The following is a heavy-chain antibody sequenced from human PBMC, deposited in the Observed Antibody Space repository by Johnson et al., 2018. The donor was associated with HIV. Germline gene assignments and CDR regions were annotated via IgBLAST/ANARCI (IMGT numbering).Heavy chain of an antibody. CDR2: IRSKAYGGTT. CDR1: GFTFGDYA. J-gene: IGHJ3*02. V-gene: IGHV3-49*04. D-gene: IGHD3-22*01. Sequence: VQLVESGGGLVQPGRSLRLSCTASGFTFGDYAMSWVRQAPGKGLEWVGFIRSKAYGGTTEYAASVKGRFIISRDDSKSIAYLQMNSLKTEDTAVYYCTICITMIVVVTTDAFDIWGQGTMVTVSS. CDR3: TICITMIVVVTTDAFDI.